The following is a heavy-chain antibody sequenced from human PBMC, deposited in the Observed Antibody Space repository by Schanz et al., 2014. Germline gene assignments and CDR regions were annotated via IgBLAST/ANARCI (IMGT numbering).Heavy chain of an antibody. V-gene: IGHV1-18*01. CDR3: TKVRIATYHYNSPGAFDL. CDR2: INAHTGNT. CDR1: GYIFGSHG. Sequence: QLMQSGREVRKPGASVKVSCKASGYIFGSHGMTWVRQAPGQGPELMGWINAHTGNTQYAQKYHRSVNIRSNTERTTVQLELKRLRTDETANYSGTKVRIATYHYNSPGAFDLWGQGTRVTVSS. D-gene: IGHD3-10*01. J-gene: IGHJ5*02.